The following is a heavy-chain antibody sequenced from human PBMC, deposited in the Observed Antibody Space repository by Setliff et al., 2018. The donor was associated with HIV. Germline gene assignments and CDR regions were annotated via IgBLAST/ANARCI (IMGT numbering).Heavy chain of an antibody. J-gene: IGHJ4*02. CDR2: INVDSGNT. D-gene: IGHD3-22*01. Sequence: ASVKVTCKASGFTFTNYAIHWVRQAPGQRLEWMGWINVDSGNTKYLQDLQGRVTITKDRSASTAYMEVSNLRSEDMAVYYCARERDSNGYQFDYWGQGTLVTVSS. CDR3: ARERDSNGYQFDY. CDR1: GFTFTNYA. V-gene: IGHV1-3*03.